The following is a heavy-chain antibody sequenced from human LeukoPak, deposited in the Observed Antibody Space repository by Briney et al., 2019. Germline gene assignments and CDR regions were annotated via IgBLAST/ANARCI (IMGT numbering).Heavy chain of an antibody. Sequence: GSSVKVSCKASGYTFTSYDINGVRQATGQGREWMGLMNPNSGNTGYAQKFQGRVTMTRNTSISTAYMELSSLRSEDTAVYYCARILPHYGDYETYYFDYWGQGTLVTVSS. D-gene: IGHD4-17*01. CDR1: GYTFTSYD. V-gene: IGHV1-8*01. J-gene: IGHJ4*02. CDR2: MNPNSGNT. CDR3: ARILPHYGDYETYYFDY.